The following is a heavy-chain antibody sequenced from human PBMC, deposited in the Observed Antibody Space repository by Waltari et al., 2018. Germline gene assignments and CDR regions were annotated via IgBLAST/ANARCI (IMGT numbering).Heavy chain of an antibody. J-gene: IGHJ4*02. CDR3: ARGHYYDSSGYYYALDY. CDR2: INHCGST. Sequence: QVQLQQWGAGLLKPSETLSLTCAVYGGSFSGYYWSWIRQPPGKGLEWIGEINHCGSTNDNPSLRSRVTISVDTSKNQFSLKLSSVTAADTAVYYCARGHYYDSSGYYYALDYWGQGTLVTVSS. CDR1: GGSFSGYY. V-gene: IGHV4-34*01. D-gene: IGHD3-22*01.